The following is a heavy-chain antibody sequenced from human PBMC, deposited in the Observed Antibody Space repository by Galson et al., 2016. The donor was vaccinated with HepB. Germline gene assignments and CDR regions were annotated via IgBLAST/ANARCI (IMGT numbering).Heavy chain of an antibody. V-gene: IGHV3-74*01. CDR2: INGDGSSI. J-gene: IGHJ4*02. Sequence: SLRLSCAASGFTFSSYWMHWVRQAPGKGLEWVSRINGDGSSIDYADSVKGRFIISRDNAKNTLYLQMNSLRAEDTAVYFCARDLRYYGSGTYFYYYDYWGQGTLVTVSS. CDR1: GFTFSSYW. CDR3: ARDLRYYGSGTYFYYYDY. D-gene: IGHD3-10*01.